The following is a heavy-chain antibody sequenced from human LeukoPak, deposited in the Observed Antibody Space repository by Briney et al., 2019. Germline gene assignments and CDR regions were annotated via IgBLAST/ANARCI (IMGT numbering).Heavy chain of an antibody. CDR3: TRGLRTGVRRVY. J-gene: IGHJ4*02. D-gene: IGHD3-3*01. CDR2: INPDGRAT. V-gene: IGHV3-7*01. CDR1: GFNFDAFF. Sequence: GGSLRLSCAASGFNFDAFFLSWGRQAPGEGLEWVALINPDGRATHYADSLKGRFSISRDNARNSVYIQMNSLTVEDTAVYYCTRGLRTGVRRVYWGQGALVSVFS.